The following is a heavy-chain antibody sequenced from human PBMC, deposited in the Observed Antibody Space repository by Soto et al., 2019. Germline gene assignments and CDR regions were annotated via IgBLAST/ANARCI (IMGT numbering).Heavy chain of an antibody. Sequence: QVQLVQSGAEVKKPGASVKVSCKASGYTFTSYYMHWVRQAPGQGLEWMGIINPSGGSTSYAQKFQGRVTMTRDTPTSTVYMELSSLRSEDTAVYYCARVQGPGYYYYGMDVWGQGTTVTVSS. CDR3: ARVQGPGYYYYGMDV. CDR2: INPSGGST. J-gene: IGHJ6*02. CDR1: GYTFTSYY. V-gene: IGHV1-46*01.